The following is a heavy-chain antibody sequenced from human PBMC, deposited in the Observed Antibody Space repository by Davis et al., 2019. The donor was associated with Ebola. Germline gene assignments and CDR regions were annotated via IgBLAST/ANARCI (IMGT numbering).Heavy chain of an antibody. CDR2: INYSGSS. D-gene: IGHD6-13*01. CDR1: GGSITGSSYY. V-gene: IGHV4-39*07. Sequence: SETLSLTCTVSGGSITGSSYYWGWVRQPPGKGLEYIGGINYSGSSYYNPSLKSRVTISVDTSKNQFSLKLSSVTAADTAVYYCARGSRRYSSTRRINWFDPWGQGTLVTVSS. J-gene: IGHJ5*02. CDR3: ARGSRRYSSTRRINWFDP.